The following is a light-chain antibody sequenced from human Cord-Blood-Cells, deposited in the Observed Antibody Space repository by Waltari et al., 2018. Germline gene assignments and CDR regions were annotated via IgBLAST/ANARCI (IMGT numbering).Light chain of an antibody. CDR3: QQYYSFPYT. CDR1: QGISSY. Sequence: VIWRTQSPSLLSASTGDRVTSSCRMSQGISSYVAWYQQKPGKAPELLIYAASTLQSGVPAMFSGSGSGTDFTLTISCLQSEDFATYYCQQYYSFPYTFGQGTKLEIK. V-gene: IGKV1D-8*01. J-gene: IGKJ2*01. CDR2: AAS.